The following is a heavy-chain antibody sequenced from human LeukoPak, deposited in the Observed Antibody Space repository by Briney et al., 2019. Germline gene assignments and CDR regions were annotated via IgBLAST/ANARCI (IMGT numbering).Heavy chain of an antibody. D-gene: IGHD6-25*01. CDR3: ATRLLGMDV. V-gene: IGHV4-39*07. Sequence: PSETLSLTCTVSGGSISSSSYYWGWIRQPPGKGLEWIGSIYHSGSTNYNPSLKSRVTISVDTSKNQFSLKLSSVAAADTAVYYCATRLLGMDVWGQGTTVTVSS. CDR2: IYHSGST. J-gene: IGHJ6*02. CDR1: GGSISSSSYY.